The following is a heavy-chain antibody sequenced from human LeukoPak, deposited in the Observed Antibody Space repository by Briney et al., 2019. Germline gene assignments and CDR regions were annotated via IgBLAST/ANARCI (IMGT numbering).Heavy chain of an antibody. CDR3: ARDEAGRGYGDRLSPDY. CDR1: GGSISSSSYY. CDR2: IYSSGST. J-gene: IGHJ4*02. V-gene: IGHV4-39*07. D-gene: IGHD4-17*01. Sequence: SETLSLTCTVSGGSISSSSYYWGWIRQPPGKGLEWIGTIYSSGSTYYNPSLKSRVTISVDTSKNQFSLKLSSVTAADTAVYYCARDEAGRGYGDRLSPDYWGQGTLVTVSS.